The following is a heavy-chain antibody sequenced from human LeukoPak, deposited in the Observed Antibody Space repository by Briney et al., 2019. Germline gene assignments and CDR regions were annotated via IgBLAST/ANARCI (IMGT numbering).Heavy chain of an antibody. CDR1: GYTFTSYD. Sequence: ASVKVSCKASGYTFTSYDINWVRQATGQGLEWMGWMNPNSGNTGYAQKFQGRVTITRNTSISTAYMELSSLRSEDTAVYYCARSPVVVVAATRDSYYYYMDVWGKGTTVTVSS. D-gene: IGHD2-15*01. CDR2: MNPNSGNT. CDR3: ARSPVVVVAATRDSYYYYMDV. J-gene: IGHJ6*03. V-gene: IGHV1-8*03.